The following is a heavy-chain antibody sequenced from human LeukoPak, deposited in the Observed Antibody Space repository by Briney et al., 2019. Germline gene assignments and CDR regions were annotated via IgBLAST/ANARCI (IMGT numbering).Heavy chain of an antibody. CDR1: GGSFSGYY. J-gene: IGHJ5*02. D-gene: IGHD2-2*01. Sequence: SETLSLTCAVYGGSFSGYYWSWIRQPPGKGLEWIGYIYYSGSTNYNPSLKSRVTISVDTSKNQFSLKLSSVTAADTAVYYCARGSGGCSSTSCYTNWFDPWGQGTLVTVSS. V-gene: IGHV4-59*01. CDR2: IYYSGST. CDR3: ARGSGGCSSTSCYTNWFDP.